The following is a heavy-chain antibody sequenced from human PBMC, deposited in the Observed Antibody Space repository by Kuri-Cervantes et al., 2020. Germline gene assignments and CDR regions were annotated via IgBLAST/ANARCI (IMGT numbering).Heavy chain of an antibody. CDR1: GYTFTYRY. CDR2: INPNSGGT. CDR3: ARGVYSSSSGYYYYYYYMDV. V-gene: IGHV1-2*02. J-gene: IGHJ6*03. D-gene: IGHD6-6*01. Sequence: ASVKVSCKASGYTFTYRYLHWVRQAPGQALEWMGWINPNSGGTNYAQKFQGRVTMTRDTSISTAYMELSRLRSDDTAVYYCARGVYSSSSGYYYYYYYMDVWGKGTTVTVSS.